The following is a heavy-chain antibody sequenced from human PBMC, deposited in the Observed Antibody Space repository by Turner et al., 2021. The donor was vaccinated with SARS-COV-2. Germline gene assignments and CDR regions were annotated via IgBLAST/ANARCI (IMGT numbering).Heavy chain of an antibody. V-gene: IGHV4-34*01. CDR2: INHSVST. D-gene: IGHD6-19*01. Sequence: QVQLQQWGAGLLKPSETLSLTCAVYGWSFSGYYWSWIRQPPGKGLEWIGEINHSVSTNYNPSLKSRVTISVDTSKNQFSLKLSSVTAADTAVYYCARGYYNAAYSSGWYVYNAEYFQNWGQGTLVTVSS. CDR3: ARGYYNAAYSSGWYVYNAEYFQN. J-gene: IGHJ1*01. CDR1: GWSFSGYY.